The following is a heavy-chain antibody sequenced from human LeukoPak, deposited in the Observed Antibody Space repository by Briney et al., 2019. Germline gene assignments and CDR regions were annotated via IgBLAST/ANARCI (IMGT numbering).Heavy chain of an antibody. J-gene: IGHJ4*02. Sequence: PSQTLSLTCTVSGGSISSGGYYWSWIRQHPGKGLEWIGYIYYSGSTYYNPSLKSRVTISVDTSKSQFSLKLSSVTAADTAVYYCARDLGYCSSTSCYGAGYFAYWGQGTLVTVSS. CDR2: IYYSGST. CDR1: GGSISSGGYY. V-gene: IGHV4-31*03. D-gene: IGHD2-2*01. CDR3: ARDLGYCSSTSCYGAGYFAY.